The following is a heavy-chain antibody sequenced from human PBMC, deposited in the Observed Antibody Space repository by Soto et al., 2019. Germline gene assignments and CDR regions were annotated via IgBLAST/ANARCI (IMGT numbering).Heavy chain of an antibody. Sequence: PSETLSLTCTVSGGSISSTNYYWGWIRQPPGKGLEWIGSIYYSGSTYYNPSLKSRVTISVDTSKNQFSLKLSSVTAADTAVYYCARQCGSYYDRNFDYWGQGTLVTVSS. CDR1: GGSISSTNYY. CDR3: ARQCGSYYDRNFDY. CDR2: IYYSGST. J-gene: IGHJ4*02. V-gene: IGHV4-39*01. D-gene: IGHD1-26*01.